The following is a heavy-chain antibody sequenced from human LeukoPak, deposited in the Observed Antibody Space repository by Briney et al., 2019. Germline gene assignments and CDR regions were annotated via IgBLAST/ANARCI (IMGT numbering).Heavy chain of an antibody. V-gene: IGHV2-5*02. Sequence: SGPTLVNPTQTLTLTCTFSGFSLSTSGVGVGWIRQPPGKALEWLALIYWDDDKRYSPSLKSRLTITKDTSKNQVVLTMTNMDPVDTATYYCAPSRNTFGGVIADFDYWGQGTLVTVSS. CDR1: GFSLSTSGVG. CDR3: APSRNTFGGVIADFDY. D-gene: IGHD3-16*02. CDR2: IYWDDDK. J-gene: IGHJ4*02.